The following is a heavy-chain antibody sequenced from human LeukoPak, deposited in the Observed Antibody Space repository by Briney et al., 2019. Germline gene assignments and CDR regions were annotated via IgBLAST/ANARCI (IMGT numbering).Heavy chain of an antibody. J-gene: IGHJ4*02. CDR3: ATYKNGYKRRYFDN. Sequence: PSETLSLTCTVSGGSMSYYYWSWIRQPPGKGLEWIGNLFYSGNSNYNPSLKSRVTISIDTSKSQFSLKLTSVTAADTAVYYCATYKNGYKRRYFDNWGRGTLVTVSS. CDR2: LFYSGNS. D-gene: IGHD5-24*01. CDR1: GGSMSYYY. V-gene: IGHV4-59*08.